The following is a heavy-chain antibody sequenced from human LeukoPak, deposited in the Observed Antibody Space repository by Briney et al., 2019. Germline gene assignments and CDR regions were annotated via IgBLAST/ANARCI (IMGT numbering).Heavy chain of an antibody. D-gene: IGHD3-22*01. J-gene: IGHJ5*02. CDR2: INPSGGST. Sequence: GASVKVSCKASGYTFTSYYMHWVRQAPGQGLEWMGIINPSGGSTSYAQKFQGRVTMTRDMSTSTVYMELSSLRSEDTAVYYCARSGYYRAAEYWFDPWGQGTLVTVSS. CDR1: GYTFTSYY. CDR3: ARSGYYRAAEYWFDP. V-gene: IGHV1-46*01.